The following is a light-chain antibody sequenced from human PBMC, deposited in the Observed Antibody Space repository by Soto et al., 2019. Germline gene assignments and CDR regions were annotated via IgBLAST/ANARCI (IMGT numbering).Light chain of an antibody. Sequence: DIQMTQSPSSLSASIGDRVTITCRASQGTNNYLAWFQQKPGRAPKSLMYAASSLQSGVPSKFSGSGSVTDFTLTINTLQPEEFATEYCQQYNSYPLTVGRGTRLEIK. CDR2: AAS. CDR1: QGTNNY. J-gene: IGKJ5*01. V-gene: IGKV1-16*02. CDR3: QQYNSYPLT.